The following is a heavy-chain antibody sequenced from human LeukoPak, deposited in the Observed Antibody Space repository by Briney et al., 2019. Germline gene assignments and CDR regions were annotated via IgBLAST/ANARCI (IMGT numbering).Heavy chain of an antibody. V-gene: IGHV5-51*01. Sequence: GESLKISCKGPGYSFTSYWIGWVRQMPGNGLECMGIIYPGDSDTRYSPSFRGQVTISADKSISTAYLQWSSLKASDTAMYYCASTLYCGGDCYRAFDIWGQGTMVTVSS. CDR1: GYSFTSYW. CDR3: ASTLYCGGDCYRAFDI. CDR2: IYPGDSDT. J-gene: IGHJ3*02. D-gene: IGHD2-21*02.